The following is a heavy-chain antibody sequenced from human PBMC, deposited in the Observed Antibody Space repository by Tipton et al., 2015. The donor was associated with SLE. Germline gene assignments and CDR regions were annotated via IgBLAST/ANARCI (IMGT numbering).Heavy chain of an antibody. V-gene: IGHV3-21*01. CDR2: ISPTYNDI. Sequence: LSLTCAVYGGSFSSSSYYWGWVRQAPRKGLEWVSSISPTYNDIFYADSVKGRFTISRDNAKNTLYLQMNSLRAEDTAVYYCANTRIAAAGTFDYWGQGTLVTVSS. CDR3: ANTRIAAAGTFDY. D-gene: IGHD6-13*01. CDR1: GGSFSSSSYY. J-gene: IGHJ4*02.